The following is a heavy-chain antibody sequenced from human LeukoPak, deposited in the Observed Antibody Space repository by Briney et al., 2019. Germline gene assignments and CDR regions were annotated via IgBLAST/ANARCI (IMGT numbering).Heavy chain of an antibody. Sequence: SETLSLTCTVSGGSISSSSYYWGWIRQPPGKGLEWVGSMYYSGSTYYNPSLKSRVSISVDTSKNQFSLKLSSVTAADTAVYYCARYCSSTSCYPRRGYWGQGTLVTVSS. CDR3: ARYCSSTSCYPRRGY. V-gene: IGHV4-39*01. J-gene: IGHJ4*02. CDR1: GGSISSSSYY. CDR2: MYYSGST. D-gene: IGHD2-2*01.